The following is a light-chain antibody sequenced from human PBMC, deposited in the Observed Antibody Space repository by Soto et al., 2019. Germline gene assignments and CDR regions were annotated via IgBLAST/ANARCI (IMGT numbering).Light chain of an antibody. J-gene: IGKJ5*01. V-gene: IGKV2-30*02. CDR2: KVS. CDR1: QSLVHSDGIAY. CDR3: MQGTHWPIT. Sequence: VLMTQFPLSLVVTPGQPASISCRSNQSLVHSDGIAYFSWFQQRPGRSPRRLIYKVSNRDSGVPARFSGSGSGTDFALKISRVEAEDVGVYYCMQGTHWPITFGQGTRLEIK.